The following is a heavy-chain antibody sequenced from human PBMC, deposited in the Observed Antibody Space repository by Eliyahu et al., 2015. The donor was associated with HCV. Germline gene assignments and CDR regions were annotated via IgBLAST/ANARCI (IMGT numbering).Heavy chain of an antibody. CDR2: LSGTGXRS. D-gene: IGHD1-1*01. J-gene: IGHJ6*02. CDR1: GFSFSNYA. CDR3: AKDKRTVGTTGWGYFYFYGMDG. Sequence: EVQLVDSGGDLVQPGGSLRLSCAASGFSFSNYAMGWVRQAPGKGLEWVSTLSGTGXRSYYGDSVEGRFTISRDNSRNTLYLQMNSLRADDTAVYYCAKDKRTVGTTGWGYFYFYGMDGWGQGTTVTVSS. V-gene: IGHV3-23*04.